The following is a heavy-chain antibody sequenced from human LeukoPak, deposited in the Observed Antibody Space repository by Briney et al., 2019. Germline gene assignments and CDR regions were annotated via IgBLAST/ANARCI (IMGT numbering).Heavy chain of an antibody. J-gene: IGHJ5*02. Sequence: ASVKVSCKASGHTFIGNYIHWVRQARGQGREWMGWINPNSGGANYAQRFQGRVTMTRDTSVTTAFLDLDRLTSDDTAVYYCVTRSYTSGWPTWGQGTLVTVSS. CDR1: GHTFIGNY. CDR3: VTRSYTSGWPT. D-gene: IGHD6-19*01. CDR2: INPNSGGA. V-gene: IGHV1-2*02.